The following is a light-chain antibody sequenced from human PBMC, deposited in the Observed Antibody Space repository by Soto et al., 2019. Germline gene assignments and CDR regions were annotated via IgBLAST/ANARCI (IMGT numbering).Light chain of an antibody. Sequence: QSVLTQPPSTSGTPGQRVTISCSGSRSNIGSNTVTWYQQLPGTAPKLLIYSNNQRPSGVPDPFSGSKSGTPASLAISGLHSEDEADYYCPAWDDSLNGYYVFGTGTKVTVL. CDR3: PAWDDSLNGYYV. V-gene: IGLV1-44*01. J-gene: IGLJ1*01. CDR2: SNN. CDR1: RSNIGSNT.